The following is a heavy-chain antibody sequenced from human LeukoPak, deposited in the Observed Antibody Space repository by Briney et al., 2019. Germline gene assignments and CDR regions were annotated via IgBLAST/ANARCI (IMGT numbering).Heavy chain of an antibody. J-gene: IGHJ4*02. V-gene: IGHV3-21*01. CDR1: GFTFSMYG. CDR2: ISSSSYI. D-gene: IGHD5-24*01. CDR3: ARETLSMATINY. Sequence: KPGGSLRLSCVVSGFTFSMYGMAWLRLAPGKGLEWVSSISSSSYIYYADSVKGRFTISRDNAKNSLYLQMNSLRAEDTAVYYCARETLSMATINYWGQGTLVTVSS.